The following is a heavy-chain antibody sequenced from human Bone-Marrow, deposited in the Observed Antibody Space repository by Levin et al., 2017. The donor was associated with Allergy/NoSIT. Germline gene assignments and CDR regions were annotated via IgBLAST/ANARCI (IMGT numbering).Heavy chain of an antibody. CDR3: ARVQWGFDY. CDR2: VSYTEGT. CDR1: GGSVSSLSYY. V-gene: IGHV4-61*01. Sequence: ASETLSLTCTVSGGSVSSLSYYWSWIRQPPGKGLEYIGYVSYTEGTNYNPCLQSRVSISLDTSKAQFSLELNSVTAADTVVYYCARVQWGFDYWDQGTLVTVSS. J-gene: IGHJ4*02. D-gene: IGHD1-26*01.